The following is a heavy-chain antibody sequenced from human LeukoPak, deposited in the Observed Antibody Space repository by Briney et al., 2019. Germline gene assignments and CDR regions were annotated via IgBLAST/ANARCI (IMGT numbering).Heavy chain of an antibody. J-gene: IGHJ4*02. CDR2: IYYSGST. Sequence: TSETLSLTCTVSGGSISSYYWSWIRQSPGKGLEWIWYIYYSGSTNYNPSLKSRVTISVDTSKNQFSLKLSSVTAADTAVYYCARQFSYYDILTGYLPAHFDYWGQGTLVTVSS. V-gene: IGHV4-59*08. CDR3: ARQFSYYDILTGYLPAHFDY. CDR1: GGSISSYY. D-gene: IGHD3-9*01.